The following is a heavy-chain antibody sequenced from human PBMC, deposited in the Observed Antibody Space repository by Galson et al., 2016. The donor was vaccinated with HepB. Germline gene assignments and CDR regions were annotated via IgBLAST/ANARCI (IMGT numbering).Heavy chain of an antibody. CDR1: GGSISSSSSS. CDR2: IYNSETT. CDR3: ARHLRYCSGGSCYEGQYFDY. J-gene: IGHJ4*02. V-gene: IGHV4-39*01. Sequence: SETLSLTCTVSGGSISSSSSSWGWIRQPPGMGLEWIGSIYNSETTDYNPSLKSRVTISVDTSKNQFSLRLNSVTAADTAVYYCARHLRYCSGGSCYEGQYFDYWGQGTLVTVSS. D-gene: IGHD2-15*01.